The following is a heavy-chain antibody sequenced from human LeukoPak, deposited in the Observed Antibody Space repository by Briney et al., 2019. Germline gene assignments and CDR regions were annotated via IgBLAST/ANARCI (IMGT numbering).Heavy chain of an antibody. CDR3: ARDHSGSHYYFDY. V-gene: IGHV4-61*01. D-gene: IGHD1-26*01. CDR1: GGSISSSSYY. Sequence: SETLSLTCTVSGGSISSSSYYWGWIRQPPGKGLEWIGYIYYSGSTNYNPSLKSRVTISVDTSKNQFSLKLSSVTAADTAVYYCARDHSGSHYYFDYWGQGTLVTVSS. CDR2: IYYSGST. J-gene: IGHJ4*02.